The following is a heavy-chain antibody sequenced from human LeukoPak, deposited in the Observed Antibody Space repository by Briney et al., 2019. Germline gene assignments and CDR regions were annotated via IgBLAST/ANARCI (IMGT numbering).Heavy chain of an antibody. V-gene: IGHV3-74*01. CDR1: GFTFSSYW. CDR2: INRDGSST. J-gene: IGHJ3*01. CDR3: ARDGCCGGDC. Sequence: GGSLRLSCAASGFTFSSYWMHWVRQAPGKGLVWVSHINRDGSSTSYADSVKGRFTISRDNAKNTLYLQMNSLRAEDTAVYYCARDGCCGGDCWGQGTMVTVS. D-gene: IGHD2-21*02.